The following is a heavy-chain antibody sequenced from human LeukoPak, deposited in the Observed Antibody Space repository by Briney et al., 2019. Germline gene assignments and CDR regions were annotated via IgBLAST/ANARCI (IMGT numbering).Heavy chain of an antibody. CDR2: INTDGSIT. D-gene: IGHD1-14*01. J-gene: IGHJ5*02. Sequence: GGSLRLSCAAFGFTFNNYWMHWVRQAPGKGLVWVSRINTDGSITTYADSVEGRFSGSRDNAKNTLYLQMNSLRVEDTGVYYCARGYSRSWFDPWGQGTLVTVSS. CDR1: GFTFNNYW. CDR3: ARGYSRSWFDP. V-gene: IGHV3-74*03.